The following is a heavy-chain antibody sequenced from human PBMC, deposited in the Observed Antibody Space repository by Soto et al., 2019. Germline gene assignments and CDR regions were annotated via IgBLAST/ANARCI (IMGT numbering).Heavy chain of an antibody. CDR2: IYSGGST. CDR3: ARLGTYYYDSSGSDFDY. D-gene: IGHD3-22*01. Sequence: GGSLRLSCAASGFTVSSNYMSWVRQAPGKGLEWVSVIYSGGSTYYADSVKGRFTISRDNSKNTLYLQMNSLRAEDTAVYYCARLGTYYYDSSGSDFDYWGQGTLVTVSS. CDR1: GFTVSSNY. V-gene: IGHV3-66*01. J-gene: IGHJ4*02.